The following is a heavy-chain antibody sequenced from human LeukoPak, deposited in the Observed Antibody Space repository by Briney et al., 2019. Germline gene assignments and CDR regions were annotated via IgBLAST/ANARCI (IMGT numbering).Heavy chain of an antibody. D-gene: IGHD2-8*01. Sequence: PGGSLRLSCVASGFSFNNFGMSWVRQAPGKGLEWVSVIYSGGSTYYADSVKGRFTISRDNSKNTLYLQMNSLRAEDTAVYYCARGNGPDAFDIWGQGTMVTVSS. CDR1: GFSFNNFG. V-gene: IGHV3-53*01. CDR2: IYSGGST. CDR3: ARGNGPDAFDI. J-gene: IGHJ3*02.